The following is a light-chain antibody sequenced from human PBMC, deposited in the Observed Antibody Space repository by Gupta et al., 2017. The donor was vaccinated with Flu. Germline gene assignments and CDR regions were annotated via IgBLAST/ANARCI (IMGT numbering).Light chain of an antibody. CDR1: QTISDY. CDR2: SAS. J-gene: IGKJ1*01. V-gene: IGKV1-39*01. CDR3: QQSYSTPWT. Sequence: DIQMTQSPSSLPASVGDRVTITCRASQTISDYLNWYQQKEGKAPNLLIYSASRLEDGAPSRFRGSGSGTDFTLTISSLQPEDFATYYCQQSYSTPWTFGQGTRVEIK.